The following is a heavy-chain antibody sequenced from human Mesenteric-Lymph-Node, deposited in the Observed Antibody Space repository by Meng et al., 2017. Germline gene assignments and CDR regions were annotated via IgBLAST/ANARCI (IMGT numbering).Heavy chain of an antibody. CDR1: GGSISIITW. CDR3: ARDPYATGWAG. Sequence: QVQLQESGPGLVKLSGTLSLTCSVSGGSISIITWWSWVRQPPGKGLEWIGEIYHSGGTNYNPSLRGRVTISLDKSKNQFSLTLRSVTAADTAVYYCARDPYATGWAGWGQGTLVTVSS. J-gene: IGHJ4*02. V-gene: IGHV4-4*02. CDR2: IYHSGGT. D-gene: IGHD6-19*01.